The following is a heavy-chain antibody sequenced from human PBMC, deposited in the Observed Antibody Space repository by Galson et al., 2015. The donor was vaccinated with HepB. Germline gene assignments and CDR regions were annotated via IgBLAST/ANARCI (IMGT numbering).Heavy chain of an antibody. CDR3: ARDCAETTVTGYYYYGMDV. CDR2: IWYDGSNK. D-gene: IGHD4-11*01. J-gene: IGHJ6*02. V-gene: IGHV3-33*01. CDR1: GFTFSSYG. Sequence: SLRLSCAASGFTFSSYGMHWVRQAPGKGLEWVAVIWYDGSNKYYADSVKGRFTISRDNSKNTLYLQMNSLRAEDTAVYYCARDCAETTVTGYYYYGMDVWGQVTTVTISS.